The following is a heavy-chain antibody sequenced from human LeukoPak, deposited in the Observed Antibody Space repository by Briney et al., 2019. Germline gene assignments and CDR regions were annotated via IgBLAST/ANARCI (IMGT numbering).Heavy chain of an antibody. V-gene: IGHV3-30*04. CDR2: ISNDGSNK. CDR1: GFTFSTYA. D-gene: IGHD3-10*01. J-gene: IGHJ4*02. CDR3: ARDLDAYGSGSYCAV. Sequence: GRSLRLSCAASGFTFSTYAMHWARQTPGKGLEWVAVISNDGSNKYYADSVKGRFTISRDNSKKTLDLQMNSLRAEDTAVYFCARDLDAYGSGSYCAVWGQGTLVSVSS.